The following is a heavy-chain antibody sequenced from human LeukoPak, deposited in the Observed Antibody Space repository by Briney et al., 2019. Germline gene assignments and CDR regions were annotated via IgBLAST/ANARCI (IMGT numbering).Heavy chain of an antibody. V-gene: IGHV3-30*18. CDR2: ISYDGSNK. Sequence: GRSLRLSCAAAVFTFGSYGMHCVRQAPGKGLEWVAVISYDGSNKYYADSVKGRFTISRDNSKNTLYLQMNSLRAEDTAVYYCAKDLSRSYFNSLVDYWGQGTLVTVSS. J-gene: IGHJ4*02. CDR3: AKDLSRSYFNSLVDY. D-gene: IGHD3-10*01. CDR1: VFTFGSYG.